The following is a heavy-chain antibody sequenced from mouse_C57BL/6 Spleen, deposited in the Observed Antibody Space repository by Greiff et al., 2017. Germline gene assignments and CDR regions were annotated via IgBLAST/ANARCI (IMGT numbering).Heavy chain of an antibody. D-gene: IGHD1-1*01. V-gene: IGHV1-4*01. CDR2: INPSSGYT. Sequence: VQLQQSGAELARPGASVKMSCKASGYTFTSYSMHWVKQRPGQGLEWIGYINPSSGYTKYNEKFKDKATLTEDKSSSTAYMQLSSLTSEDSAVYYLAREYYGSSLDYWGQGTTLTVSS. J-gene: IGHJ2*01. CDR1: GYTFTSYS. CDR3: AREYYGSSLDY.